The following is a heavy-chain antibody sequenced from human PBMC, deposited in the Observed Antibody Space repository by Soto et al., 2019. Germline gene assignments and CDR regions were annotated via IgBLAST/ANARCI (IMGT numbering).Heavy chain of an antibody. V-gene: IGHV3-33*01. CDR3: ARAGGYGYGEQTFDY. J-gene: IGHJ4*02. Sequence: QVQLVESGGGVVQPGRSLRLSCAASGFTFSGYAMHWVRQAPGKGLEWVAVIWYDGTNTYYGDSVKGRFTVSRDNSKNTRGRQMSSLRVEDTAVYYCARAGGYGYGEQTFDYWGQGTLVTVSS. CDR2: IWYDGTNT. D-gene: IGHD5-18*01. CDR1: GFTFSGYA.